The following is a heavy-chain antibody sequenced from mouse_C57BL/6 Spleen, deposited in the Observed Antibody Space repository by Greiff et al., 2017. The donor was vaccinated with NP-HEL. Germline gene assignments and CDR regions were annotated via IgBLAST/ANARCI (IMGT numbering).Heavy chain of an antibody. Sequence: QVQLKESGAELVRPGASVKLSCKASGYTFTDYYINWVKQRPGQGLEWIARIYHGSGNTYYNEKFKGKATLTAEKSSSTAYMQLSSLTSEDSAVYFCAREEDGYSFAYWGQGTLVTVSA. CDR3: AREEDGYSFAY. CDR1: GYTFTDYY. J-gene: IGHJ3*01. CDR2: IYHGSGNT. D-gene: IGHD2-3*01. V-gene: IGHV1-76*01.